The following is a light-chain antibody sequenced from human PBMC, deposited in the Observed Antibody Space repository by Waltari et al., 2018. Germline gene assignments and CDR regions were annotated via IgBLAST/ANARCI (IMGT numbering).Light chain of an antibody. CDR3: QQYGSSPLT. J-gene: IGKJ4*01. CDR2: GAS. Sequence: EIVLTQSPGTLSLSPGERATLSCRASQSVSGNYLGWYQQKPGQPPRLLIYGASSRATGIPDRFSGSGSGTDFTLTISRLEPEDFAVYYCQQYGSSPLTFGGGTKVEIK. V-gene: IGKV3-20*01. CDR1: QSVSGNY.